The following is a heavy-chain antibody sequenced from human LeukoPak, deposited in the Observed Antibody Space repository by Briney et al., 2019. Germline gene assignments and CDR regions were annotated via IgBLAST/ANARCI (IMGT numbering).Heavy chain of an antibody. D-gene: IGHD3-22*01. CDR3: ARVGYYDSSGYYYYYGMDV. CDR2: IYHSGST. Sequence: SETLSLTCAVSGGSISSSNWWSWVRQPPGQGLEWIGEIYHSGSTNYNPSLKSRVTISVDKSKNQFSLKLSSVTAADTAVYYCARVGYYDSSGYYYYYGMDVWAKGPRSPSP. V-gene: IGHV4-4*02. CDR1: GGSISSSNW. J-gene: IGHJ6*02.